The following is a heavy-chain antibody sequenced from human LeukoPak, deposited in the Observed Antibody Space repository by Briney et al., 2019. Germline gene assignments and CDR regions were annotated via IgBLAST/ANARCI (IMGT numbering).Heavy chain of an antibody. CDR2: IYSGGST. CDR3: ARDRPKWYGMDV. Sequence: PGGSLRLSCAASGFTFSSYVMSWVRQAPGKGLEWVSVIYSGGSTYYADSVKGRFTISRDNSKNTLYLQMNSLRAEDTAVYYCARDRPKWYGMDVWGQGTTVTVSS. CDR1: GFTFSSYV. V-gene: IGHV3-66*01. D-gene: IGHD2-8*01. J-gene: IGHJ6*02.